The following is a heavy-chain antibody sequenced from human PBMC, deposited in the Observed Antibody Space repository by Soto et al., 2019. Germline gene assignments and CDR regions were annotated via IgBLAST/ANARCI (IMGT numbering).Heavy chain of an antibody. CDR1: GGTFSSYA. CDR2: IIPIFGTA. CDR3: ARGXDXXVVAXXXPFDX. V-gene: IGHV1-69*12. Sequence: QVQLVQSGAEVKKPGSSVKVSCKASGGTFSSYAISWVRQAPGQGLEWMGGIIPIFGTANYAQKFQGRVTITADESTSTAYMELSSLRSEDTAVYYCARGXDXXVVAXXXPFDXWGQGTLVTVSS. D-gene: IGHD2-15*01. J-gene: IGHJ4*02.